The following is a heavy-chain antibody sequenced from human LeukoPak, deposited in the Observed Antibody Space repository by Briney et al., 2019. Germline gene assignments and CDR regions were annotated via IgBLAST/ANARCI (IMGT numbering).Heavy chain of an antibody. D-gene: IGHD3-10*01. CDR1: GFTFSSYT. CDR3: ARVRGYSRYQPLDY. J-gene: IGHJ4*02. CDR2: ISTTGSYI. Sequence: GGSLRLSCAASGFTFSSYTMTWVRQAPGKGLEWVSSISTTGSYIYYADSVKGRFTISRDNAKKSLYLQMDSLRAEGTAVYYCARVRGYSRYQPLDYWGQGTLVTVSS. V-gene: IGHV3-21*01.